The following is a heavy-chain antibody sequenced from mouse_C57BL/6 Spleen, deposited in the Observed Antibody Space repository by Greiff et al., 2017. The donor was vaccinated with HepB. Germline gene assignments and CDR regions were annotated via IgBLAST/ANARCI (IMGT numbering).Heavy chain of an antibody. CDR2: IYPGDGDT. J-gene: IGHJ4*01. CDR3: ARRDERDAMDY. D-gene: IGHD3-3*01. CDR1: GYAFSSSW. Sequence: QVQLQQSGPELVKPGASVKISCKASGYAFSSSWMNWVKQRPGKGLEWIGRIYPGDGDTNYNGKFKGKATLTVDTSSSTAYMQLSSLTSEDSAVYYCARRDERDAMDYWGQGTSVTVSS. V-gene: IGHV1-82*01.